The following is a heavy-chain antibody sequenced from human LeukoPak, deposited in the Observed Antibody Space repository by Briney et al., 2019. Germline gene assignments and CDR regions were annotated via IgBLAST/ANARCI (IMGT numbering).Heavy chain of an antibody. CDR1: GYTFTSSG. CDR3: ARREGYCSSTSCSAYYYYNYMDV. D-gene: IGHD2-2*01. CDR2: ISAYNGNT. Sequence: ASVKVSCKASGYTFTSSGISWVRQAPGQGLEWMGWISAYNGNTNYAQKLQGRVTMTTDTSTSTAYMELRSLRSDDTAVYYCARREGYCSSTSCSAYYYYNYMDVWGKGTTVTVSS. V-gene: IGHV1-18*01. J-gene: IGHJ6*03.